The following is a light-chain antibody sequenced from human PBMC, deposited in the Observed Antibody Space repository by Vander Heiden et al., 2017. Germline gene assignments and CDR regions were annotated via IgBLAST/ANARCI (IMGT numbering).Light chain of an antibody. CDR2: GNT. J-gene: IGLJ3*02. Sequence: QSLLTPAPPVSSATGHRVTISCTASGSNLGSGHGVRWYLQFPGTAPKLRIVGNTNRPSGVPDRFSGAKSGTSVSLTITGLQADDEADYVGQSYDNILTGWVFGGGTKLTVL. V-gene: IGLV1-40*01. CDR1: GSNLGSGHG. CDR3: QSYDNILTGWV.